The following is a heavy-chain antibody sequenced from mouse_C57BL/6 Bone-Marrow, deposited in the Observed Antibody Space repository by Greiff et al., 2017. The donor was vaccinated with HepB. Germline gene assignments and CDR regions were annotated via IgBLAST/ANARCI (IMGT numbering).Heavy chain of an antibody. D-gene: IGHD1-1*01. J-gene: IGHJ2*01. CDR3: ARDGTTVVVTKDY. Sequence: QVQLKESGAELARPGASVKLSCKASGYTFTSYGISWVKQRTGQGLEWIGEIYPRSGNTYYNEKFKGKATLTADKSSSTAYMELRSLTSEDSAVYFCARDGTTVVVTKDYWGQGTTLTVSS. V-gene: IGHV1-81*01. CDR2: IYPRSGNT. CDR1: GYTFTSYG.